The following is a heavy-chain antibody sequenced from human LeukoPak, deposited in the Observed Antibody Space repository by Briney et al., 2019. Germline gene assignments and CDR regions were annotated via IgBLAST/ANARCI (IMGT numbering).Heavy chain of an antibody. Sequence: GGFLRLSCAASGFTFSSYSMNWVRQAPGKGLEWVSSISSSSSYIYYADSVKGRFTISRDNAKNSLYLQMNSLRAEDTAVYYCARTSRIAAAGRSIDYWGQGTLVTVSS. CDR1: GFTFSSYS. CDR2: ISSSSSYI. CDR3: ARTSRIAAAGRSIDY. J-gene: IGHJ4*02. V-gene: IGHV3-21*01. D-gene: IGHD6-13*01.